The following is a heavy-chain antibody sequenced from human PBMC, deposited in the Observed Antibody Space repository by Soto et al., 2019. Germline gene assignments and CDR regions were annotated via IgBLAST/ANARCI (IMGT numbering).Heavy chain of an antibody. J-gene: IGHJ4*02. CDR1: GFTFDDYA. CDR2: ISWNSGSI. Sequence: EVQLVESGGGLVQPGRSLRISCAASGFTFDDYAMHWVRQAPGKGLEWVSGISWNSGSIGYADSVKGRFTISRDNAKNSLYLQMNSLRAEDTAVYYCAREDLLDYWGQGTLVTVSS. V-gene: IGHV3-9*01. CDR3: AREDLLDY.